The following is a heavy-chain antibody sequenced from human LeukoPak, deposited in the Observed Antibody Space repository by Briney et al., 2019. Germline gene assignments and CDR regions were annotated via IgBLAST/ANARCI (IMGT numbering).Heavy chain of an antibody. CDR3: ASSWFGELPVDY. CDR2: IYYSGST. Sequence: SETLSLTCTVSGGSISSYYWSWIRQPPGKGLEWIGYIYYSGSTNYNLSLKSRVTISVDTSKNQFSLKLSSVTAADTAVYYCASSWFGELPVDYWGQGTLVTVSS. J-gene: IGHJ4*02. V-gene: IGHV4-59*01. D-gene: IGHD3-10*01. CDR1: GGSISSYY.